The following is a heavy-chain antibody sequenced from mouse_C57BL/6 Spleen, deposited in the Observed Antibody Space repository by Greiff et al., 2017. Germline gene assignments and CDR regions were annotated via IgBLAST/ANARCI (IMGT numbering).Heavy chain of an antibody. CDR2: INPNNGGT. CDR3: AREDDYYGSVFDY. J-gene: IGHJ2*01. CDR1: GYTFTDYY. V-gene: IGHV1-26*01. D-gene: IGHD1-1*01. Sequence: VQLQQSGPELVKPGASVKISCKASGYTFTDYYMNWVKQSHGKSLEWIGDINPNNGGTSYNQKFKGKATLTVDKSSSTAYMELRSLTSEDSAVYYCAREDDYYGSVFDYWGQGTTLTVSS.